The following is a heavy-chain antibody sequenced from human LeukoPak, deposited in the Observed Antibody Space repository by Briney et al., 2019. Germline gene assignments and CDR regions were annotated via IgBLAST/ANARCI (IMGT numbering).Heavy chain of an antibody. J-gene: IGHJ4*02. CDR3: ARGVMVREGFDY. V-gene: IGHV3-48*03. D-gene: IGHD3-10*01. CDR2: ISSSGSTI. Sequence: GGSLRLSCAASGFTFSSYEMNWVRQAPGKGLEWVSYISSSGSTIYYADSVKGRFTISRDNAKNSLYLQTNSLRAEDTAVYYCARGVMVREGFDYWGQGTLVTVSS. CDR1: GFTFSSYE.